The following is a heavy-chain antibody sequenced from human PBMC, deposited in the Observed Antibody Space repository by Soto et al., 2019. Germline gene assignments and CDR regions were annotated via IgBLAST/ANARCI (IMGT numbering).Heavy chain of an antibody. CDR1: GVSFCISG. Sequence: PWCSLEISSAACGVSFCISGMPGVCQAPGKGLEWVAVIWYDGSNKYYADSVKGRFTISRDNAMNSLFLQMDSLRGEDTAVYYSARDRSPGSIRGEIRQTVFDSWGQGTLVTVSS. D-gene: IGHD3-10*01. J-gene: IGHJ4*02. CDR2: IWYDGSNK. V-gene: IGHV3-33*01. CDR3: ARDRSPGSIRGEIRQTVFDS.